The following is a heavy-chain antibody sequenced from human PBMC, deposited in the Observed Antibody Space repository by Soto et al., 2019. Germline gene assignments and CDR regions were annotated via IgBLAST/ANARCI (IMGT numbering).Heavy chain of an antibody. CDR2: IYYIGST. J-gene: IGHJ4*02. CDR1: GGSISSYY. CDR3: ATSSTNYDIFTGYPRYYFDY. D-gene: IGHD3-9*01. V-gene: IGHV4-59*08. Sequence: SETLSLTCTVSGGSISSYYWSWIRQPPGKGLEWIGYIYYIGSTNYNPSLKSRVTISVGTSKNQFSLKLSSVTAADTAVYYCATSSTNYDIFTGYPRYYFDYWGQGTLVTVSS.